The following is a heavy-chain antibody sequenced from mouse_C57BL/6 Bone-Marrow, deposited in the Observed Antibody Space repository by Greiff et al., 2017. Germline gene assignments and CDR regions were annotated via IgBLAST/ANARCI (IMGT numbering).Heavy chain of an antibody. V-gene: IGHV14-4*01. J-gene: IGHJ3*01. CDR3: TSTIWFAY. CDR1: GFNIKDDY. CDR2: IDPENGDT. D-gene: IGHD2-1*01. Sequence: VQLQQSGAELVRPGASVKLSCTASGFNIKDDYMHWVKQRPEQGLEWIGWIDPENGDTEYASKFQGKATITADTSSNTAYLQLSSLTSEDTAVYYWTSTIWFAYWGQGTLVTVSA.